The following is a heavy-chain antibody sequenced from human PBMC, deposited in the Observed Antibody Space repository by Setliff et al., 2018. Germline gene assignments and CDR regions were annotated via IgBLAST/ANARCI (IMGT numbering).Heavy chain of an antibody. J-gene: IGHJ3*02. CDR1: GFSLSTSGVG. CDR3: AHRQEYYDFWSGYYVDAFDI. V-gene: IGHV2-5*01. D-gene: IGHD3-3*01. CDR2: IYWNDDK. Sequence: GSGPTLVNPTQTLTLTCTFSGFSLSTSGVGVGWIRQPPGKALEWLALIYWNDDKRYSPSLKSRLTITKDTSKNQVVLTMTNMDPVDTATYYCAHRQEYYDFWSGYYVDAFDIWGQGTMVTVSS.